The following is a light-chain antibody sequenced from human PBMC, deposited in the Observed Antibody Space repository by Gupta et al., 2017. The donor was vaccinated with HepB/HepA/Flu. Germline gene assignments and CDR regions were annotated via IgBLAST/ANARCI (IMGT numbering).Light chain of an antibody. CDR3: QQRSNWLT. CDR1: QSVSSY. V-gene: IGKV3-11*01. Sequence: EIVLTQSPATLSLSPGERATLSCRASQSVSSYLAWYQQKPGQPPRLLIYDASNRATGIPDRFSGSGSGTDFTLTISSLEPEDFAVYYWQQRSNWLTFGGGTKVEIK. CDR2: DAS. J-gene: IGKJ4*01.